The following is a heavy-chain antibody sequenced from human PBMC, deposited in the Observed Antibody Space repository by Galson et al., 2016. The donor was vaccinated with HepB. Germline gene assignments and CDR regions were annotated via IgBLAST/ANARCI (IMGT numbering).Heavy chain of an antibody. CDR1: GFTFSSYS. Sequence: SLRLSCAASGFTFSSYSMNWVRQVPGKGLEWVSSISRSSSYIYYADSVKGRFTISRDNAKNSLYLQMNSLRAEDTSVYNCVRFTYNYGMDVWGTGTTVTVSS. V-gene: IGHV3-21*06. CDR2: ISRSSSYI. J-gene: IGHJ6*04. CDR3: VRFTYNYGMDV.